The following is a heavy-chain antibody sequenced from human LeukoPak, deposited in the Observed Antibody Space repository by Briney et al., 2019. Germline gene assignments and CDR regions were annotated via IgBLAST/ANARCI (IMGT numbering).Heavy chain of an antibody. CDR1: GFTFSSYD. D-gene: IGHD3-22*01. Sequence: PGGSLRLSCAASGFTFSSYDMHWVRQATGKGLEWVSAIGTAGDPYYPGSVKGRFTISRENAKNSLYLQMNSLRAGDTAVYYCARGYYYDSSGYQANAFDIWGQGTMVTVSS. J-gene: IGHJ3*02. CDR3: ARGYYYDSSGYQANAFDI. CDR2: IGTAGDP. V-gene: IGHV3-13*05.